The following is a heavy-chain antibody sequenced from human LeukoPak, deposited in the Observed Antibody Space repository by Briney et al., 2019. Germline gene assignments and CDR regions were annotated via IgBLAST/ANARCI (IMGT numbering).Heavy chain of an antibody. CDR2: MYNSGST. CDR1: GGSISGSY. D-gene: IGHD4-17*01. CDR3: ARGIESYGDYGY. V-gene: IGHV4-59*01. Sequence: SETLSLTCTVSGGSISGSYWSWIRQPPGKGLEWIAYMYNSGSTNYNPSLKSRVTISIDTSKNQFSLKLSTLTAADTAIYYCARGIESYGDYGYWGQGILVTVSS. J-gene: IGHJ4*02.